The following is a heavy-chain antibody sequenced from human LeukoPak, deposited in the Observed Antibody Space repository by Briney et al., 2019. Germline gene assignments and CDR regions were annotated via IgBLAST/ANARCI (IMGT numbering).Heavy chain of an antibody. V-gene: IGHV4-59*08. J-gene: IGHJ5*02. CDR1: GGSISSYY. CDR2: IYYSGST. Sequence: PSETLSLTRTVSGGSISSYYWSWIRQPPRKGLEWIGYIYYSGSTNYNPSLKSRVTISVDTSKNQFSLKLSSVTAADTAVYYCARLVTMVRGAPNWFDPWGQGTLVTVSS. D-gene: IGHD3-10*01. CDR3: ARLVTMVRGAPNWFDP.